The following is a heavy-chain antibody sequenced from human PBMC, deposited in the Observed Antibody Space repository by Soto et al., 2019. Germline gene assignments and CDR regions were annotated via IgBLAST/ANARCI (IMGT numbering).Heavy chain of an antibody. Sequence: QVQLVQSGAEVKKPGSSVKVSCKASGGTFSSYAISWVRQAPGQGLEWIGGIIPIFGTANYAQKFQGRVTISADESTSTAYMELSSLSSEDTAVYYCAREGDYYDSSGYYYIWGQGTLVTVSS. CDR2: IIPIFGTA. J-gene: IGHJ4*02. CDR3: AREGDYYDSSGYYYI. CDR1: GGTFSSYA. D-gene: IGHD3-22*01. V-gene: IGHV1-69*12.